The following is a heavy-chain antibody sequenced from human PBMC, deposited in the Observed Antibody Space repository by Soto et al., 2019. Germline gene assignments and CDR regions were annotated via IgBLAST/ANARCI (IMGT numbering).Heavy chain of an antibody. J-gene: IGHJ3*02. V-gene: IGHV1-18*01. D-gene: IGHD1-26*01. CDR2: ISAYNGNT. CDR3: ARVRWELTEGVSFDI. CDR1: GYTFTSYG. Sequence: QVQLVQSGAEVKKPGASVKVSCKASGYTFTSYGISWVRQAPGQGLEWMGWISAYNGNTNYAQKLQGRVTMTTDTATSTAYMELRSLRSDDTAVYYCARVRWELTEGVSFDIWGQGTMVTVSS.